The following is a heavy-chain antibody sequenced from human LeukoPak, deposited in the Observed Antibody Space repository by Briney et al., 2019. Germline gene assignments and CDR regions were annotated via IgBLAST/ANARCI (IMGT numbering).Heavy chain of an antibody. CDR1: GFTFSSYW. J-gene: IGHJ4*02. Sequence: GGSLRLSCAASGFTFSSYWMSWVRQAPGKGLEWVANIKQDGSEKYYVDSVKGRFTISRDNAKNSLYLQMNSLRAEDTAVYYCERDGEQWLVDLFDYWGQGTLVTVSS. D-gene: IGHD6-19*01. CDR3: ERDGEQWLVDLFDY. V-gene: IGHV3-7*01. CDR2: IKQDGSEK.